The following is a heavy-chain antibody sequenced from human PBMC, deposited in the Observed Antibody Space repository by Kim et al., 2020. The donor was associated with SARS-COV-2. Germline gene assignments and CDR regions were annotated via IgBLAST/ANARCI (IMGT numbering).Heavy chain of an antibody. J-gene: IGHJ4*02. CDR2: ISYDGSTK. D-gene: IGHD3-10*01. V-gene: IGHV3-30*03. CDR1: GFTFSSYG. Sequence: GGSLRLSCVASGFTFSSYGMHWVRQAPGKGLEWVADISYDGSTKYYADSVKGRFTISRDNSKNTLYLQMNSLTTEDTAVYYCASVALSVGYSIGFDYWGQGTLVTVSS. CDR3: ASVALSVGYSIGFDY.